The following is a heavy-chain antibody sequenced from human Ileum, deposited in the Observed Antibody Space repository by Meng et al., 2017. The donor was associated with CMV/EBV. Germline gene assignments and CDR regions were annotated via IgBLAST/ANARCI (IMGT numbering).Heavy chain of an antibody. V-gene: IGHV4-39*07. CDR3: ARDSTYPSGLDY. J-gene: IGHJ4*02. D-gene: IGHD3-10*01. CDR1: GGSISSSLYY. CDR2: ISYSGTA. Sequence: QLQLQESGPGLLKPSETLSLTCTVSGGSISSSLYYWGWIRQPPGKGLEWIGTISYSGTAFYNLSLKSRVAISIDTSKFQFSLKLSSVTATDTAVYYCARDSTYPSGLDYWGQGTLVTVSS.